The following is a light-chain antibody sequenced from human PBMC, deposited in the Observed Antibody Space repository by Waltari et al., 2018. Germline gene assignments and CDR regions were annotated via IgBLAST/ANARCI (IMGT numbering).Light chain of an antibody. CDR3: HQYGSSIRS. V-gene: IGKV3-20*01. Sequence: DIVLTQSPGTLSLSPGATAILSCRASQNVSQNHVAWFQVKPGQPPRLLISAAANRAPGVPVNFSGRGSGTDFSLTILIVEPEDFAVYSCHQYGSSIRSFGQGTKVEVK. CDR2: AAA. J-gene: IGKJ1*01. CDR1: QNVSQNH.